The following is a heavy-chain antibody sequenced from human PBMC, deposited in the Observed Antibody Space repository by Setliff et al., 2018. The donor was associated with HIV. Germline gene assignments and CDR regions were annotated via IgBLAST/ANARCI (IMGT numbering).Heavy chain of an antibody. CDR2: IYTSGNT. V-gene: IGHV4-4*07. CDR1: GSSISSYY. Sequence: SETLSLTCTVSGSSISSYYWSWIRQPAGKGLEWIGRIYTSGNTNCNPSLKSLKSRVTMSVDTSKNQFSLKLSSVTAADTAVYYCVRHLTMGGNTFDYWGQGTLVTVS. D-gene: IGHD2-15*01. CDR3: VRHLTMGGNTFDY. J-gene: IGHJ4*02.